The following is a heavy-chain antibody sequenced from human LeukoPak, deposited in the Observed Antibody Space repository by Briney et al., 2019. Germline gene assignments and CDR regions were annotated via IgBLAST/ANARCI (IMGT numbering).Heavy chain of an antibody. V-gene: IGHV3-11*01. CDR1: GFTFSDYY. CDR2: ISSSGSTI. Sequence: GGSLRLSCAASGFTFSDYYMSWIRQAPGKGLEWVSYISSSGSTIYYADSVKGRFTISRDNAKNSLYLQMNSLRAEDTAVYYCARDYYDSSGYYYPSFDYWGQGTLVTVSS. J-gene: IGHJ4*02. D-gene: IGHD3-22*01. CDR3: ARDYYDSSGYYYPSFDY.